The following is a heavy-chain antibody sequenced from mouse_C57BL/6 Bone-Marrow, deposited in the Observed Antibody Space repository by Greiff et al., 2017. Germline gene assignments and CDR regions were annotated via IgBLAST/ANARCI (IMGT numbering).Heavy chain of an antibody. V-gene: IGHV1-76*01. Sequence: QVQLKQSGAELVRPGASVKLSCKASGYTFTDYYINWVKQRPGQGLEWIARIYPGSGNTYYNEKFKGKATLTAEKSSSTAYMQLSSLTSEDSAVYFCARSKDYYGSSLDYWGQGTTLTVSS. CDR2: IYPGSGNT. J-gene: IGHJ2*01. CDR3: ARSKDYYGSSLDY. D-gene: IGHD1-1*01. CDR1: GYTFTDYY.